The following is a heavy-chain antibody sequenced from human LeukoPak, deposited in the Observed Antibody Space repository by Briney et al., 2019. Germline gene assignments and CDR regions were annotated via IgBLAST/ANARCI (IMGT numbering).Heavy chain of an antibody. J-gene: IGHJ3*02. CDR1: GFIVSTNH. Sequence: PGGSLRLSCAASGFIVSTNHMTWVRQAAGKGLEWVSVLYSGGSIYYADSVKGRFTISRDNSKNTLYLQMNSLRGEDTAVYYCARAYPGSGRIDGFDIWGQGTMVTVSS. D-gene: IGHD3-10*01. CDR2: LYSGGSI. CDR3: ARAYPGSGRIDGFDI. V-gene: IGHV3-66*01.